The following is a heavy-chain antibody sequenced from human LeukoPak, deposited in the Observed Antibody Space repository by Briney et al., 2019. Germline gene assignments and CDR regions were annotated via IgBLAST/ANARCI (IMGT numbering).Heavy chain of an antibody. CDR3: ARDIGLGGYIYGHLDH. Sequence: GGSLRLSCAASGFTFNSYAMGWVRQAPGKGLQWVSAIYGSGCGGSTFYAEYVKCRFTISRDNSKNTLHLQIQSVRDKDMAVYYGARDIGLGGYIYGHLDHWGQGTLVTVSS. CDR1: GFTFNSYA. CDR2: IYGSGCGGST. V-gene: IGHV3-23*01. D-gene: IGHD5-18*01. J-gene: IGHJ1*01.